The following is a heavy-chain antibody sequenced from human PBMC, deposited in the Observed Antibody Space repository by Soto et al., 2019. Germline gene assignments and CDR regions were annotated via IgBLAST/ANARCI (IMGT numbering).Heavy chain of an antibody. CDR3: ARGPGGFEEFSLDY. CDR1: GGSISIYY. J-gene: IGHJ4*02. CDR2: IYRGGRT. D-gene: IGHD3-10*01. Sequence: QVQLQESGPGLVKPSETLSLTCTVSGGSISIYYWCWIRQPAGKGLAWIGRIYRGGRTNYNPSLMSRVTLSVDASKNQFSLKLTSVTAADTAVYYCARGPGGFEEFSLDYWGQGTLVTVSS. V-gene: IGHV4-4*07.